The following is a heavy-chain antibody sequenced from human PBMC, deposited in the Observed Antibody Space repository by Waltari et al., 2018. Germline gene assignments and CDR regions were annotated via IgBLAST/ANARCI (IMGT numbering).Heavy chain of an antibody. CDR3: ARLTTAGIAVAGSYGMDV. D-gene: IGHD6-19*01. CDR1: GGSLSCSTYY. Sequence: QLQLQQSGPGLVKPSAPLSLTCTAPGGSLSCSTYYWACFRQPPWSGLEWIGSIYYSGSTYYNPSLKSRVTISVDTSKNQFSLKLSSVTAADTAVYYCARLTTAGIAVAGSYGMDVWGQGTTVTVSS. V-gene: IGHV4-39*01. CDR2: IYYSGST. J-gene: IGHJ6*02.